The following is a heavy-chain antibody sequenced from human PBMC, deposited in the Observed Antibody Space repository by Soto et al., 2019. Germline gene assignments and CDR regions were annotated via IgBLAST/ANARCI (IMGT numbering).Heavy chain of an antibody. V-gene: IGHV3-7*01. J-gene: IGHJ6*02. CDR1: GFTFSSHW. CDR3: ARGRNRAYYDFWSGYWEGYYYYGMDV. D-gene: IGHD3-3*01. CDR2: IKQDGREK. Sequence: RGSLRLSCAASGFTFSSHWMSWVRQAPGKGLEWVANIKQDGREKYYADSVKGRFTISRDNSKNTLYLQMNSLRAEDTAVYYCARGRNRAYYDFWSGYWEGYYYYGMDVWGQGTTVTVSS.